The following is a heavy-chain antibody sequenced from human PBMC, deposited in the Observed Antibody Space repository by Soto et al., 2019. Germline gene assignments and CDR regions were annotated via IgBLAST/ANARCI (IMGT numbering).Heavy chain of an antibody. D-gene: IGHD3-10*01. CDR3: VRDRYSSSGWFDP. CDR1: GDSVSSYSAA. CDR2: TYYRSRFFS. V-gene: IGHV6-1*01. Sequence: SQTLSLTCAISGDSVSSYSAAWNWIRQSPSGGLGRLGRTYYRSRFFSDYAESVKSRIIINPDTSKNQFSLQLKSATPEDTAVYYCVRDRYSSSGWFDPWGQGTPVTVSS. J-gene: IGHJ5*02.